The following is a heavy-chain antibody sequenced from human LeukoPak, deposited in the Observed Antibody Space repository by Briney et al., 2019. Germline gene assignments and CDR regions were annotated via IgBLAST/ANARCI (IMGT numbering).Heavy chain of an antibody. Sequence: GESLRLSCAASGFTFSSYGMHWVRQAPGKGLEWVAVISYDGSNKYYADSVKGRFTISRDNSKNTLYLQMNSLRAEDTAVYYCARGRYYGSGSMDVWGQGTTVTVSS. CDR2: ISYDGSNK. D-gene: IGHD3-10*01. CDR3: ARGRYYGSGSMDV. V-gene: IGHV3-30*03. J-gene: IGHJ6*02. CDR1: GFTFSSYG.